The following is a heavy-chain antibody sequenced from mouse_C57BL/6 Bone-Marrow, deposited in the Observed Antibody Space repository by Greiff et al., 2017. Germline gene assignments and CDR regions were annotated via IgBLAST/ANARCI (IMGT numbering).Heavy chain of an antibody. CDR2: INPSSGYT. CDR3: AREGDYYYDSADY. V-gene: IGHV1-7*01. Sequence: QVQLQQSGAELAKPGASVKLSCKASGYTFTSYWLHWVKQRPGHGLEWIGYINPSSGYTKYNQKFKDKATLTADKSSRTAYMQLSSLTYEDSAGYYCAREGDYYYDSADYWGQGTTLTVSS. D-gene: IGHD1-1*01. J-gene: IGHJ2*01. CDR1: GYTFTSYW.